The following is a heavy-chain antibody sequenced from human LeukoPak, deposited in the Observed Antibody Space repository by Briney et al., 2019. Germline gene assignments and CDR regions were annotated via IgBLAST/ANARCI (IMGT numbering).Heavy chain of an antibody. CDR2: ISPDGSIT. D-gene: IGHD3-3*01. CDR1: GFTLSTYW. V-gene: IGHV3-74*01. CDR3: ATPWSY. Sequence: GGSLRFPCAASGFTLSTYWMHWVRQGPGKGLVWVSYISPDGSITRYADSVKGRFTISRDNAKNTLYLQMNSLRAEDTAVYYCATPWSYWGQGTLVTVSS. J-gene: IGHJ4*02.